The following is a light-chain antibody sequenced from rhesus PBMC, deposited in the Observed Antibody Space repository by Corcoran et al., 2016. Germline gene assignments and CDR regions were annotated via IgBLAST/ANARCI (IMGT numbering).Light chain of an antibody. CDR2: MAS. V-gene: IGKV1-22*01. Sequence: DIQMTQSPSSLSASVGDTVTITSRASQSISSWLDWYQQQQGKAPKLLIYMASLLQSGVPSRFSGCGSGTDFTLTISSLQPEDFATYYCLQYTCCPYSFGQGTKVEIK. J-gene: IGKJ2*01. CDR1: QSISSW. CDR3: LQYTCCPYS.